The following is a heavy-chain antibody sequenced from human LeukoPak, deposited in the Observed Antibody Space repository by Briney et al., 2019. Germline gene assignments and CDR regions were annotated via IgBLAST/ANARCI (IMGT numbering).Heavy chain of an antibody. J-gene: IGHJ4*02. CDR2: INAYNGYT. CDR3: AKDLGLSVGSTPFDY. D-gene: IGHD1-26*01. Sequence: ASVKVSCKASGYTFRNYGLSWVRQAPGQGLEWVGWINAYNGYTNSAQNLQGRVTVTTDSSTNTAYMELRSLRADDTAVYYCAKDLGLSVGSTPFDYWGQGTLVTVSS. V-gene: IGHV1-18*01. CDR1: GYTFRNYG.